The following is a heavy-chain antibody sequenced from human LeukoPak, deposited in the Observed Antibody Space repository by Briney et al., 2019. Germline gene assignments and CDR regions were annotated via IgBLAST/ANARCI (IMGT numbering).Heavy chain of an antibody. V-gene: IGHV3-33*01. CDR1: GFTFTCLG. CDR3: ARDNPQIVYKGAFDY. J-gene: IGHJ4*02. CDR2: IWYDGSNK. Sequence: PGGSLRLSCAASGFTFTCLGMHWVRQAPGKGLEWVAIIWYDGSNKYYADSVKGRFTISRDNSKNTLYLQMNSLRAEDTAVYYCARDNPQIVYKGAFDYWGQGTLVTVSS. D-gene: IGHD1-26*01.